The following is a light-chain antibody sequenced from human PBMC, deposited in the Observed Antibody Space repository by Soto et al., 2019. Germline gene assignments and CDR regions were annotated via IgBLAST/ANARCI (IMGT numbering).Light chain of an antibody. Sequence: QSALTQPASVSGSPGQSITISCTGTSSDVGNYDYVSWYQQYPGKAPRLMIYAVSRRPSGISDRFSGSKSGNTASLTISGLQAEDEADYYCTSDTRSSTYVFGTGTKLTVL. CDR2: AVS. CDR1: SSDVGNYDY. J-gene: IGLJ1*01. CDR3: TSDTRSSTYV. V-gene: IGLV2-14*01.